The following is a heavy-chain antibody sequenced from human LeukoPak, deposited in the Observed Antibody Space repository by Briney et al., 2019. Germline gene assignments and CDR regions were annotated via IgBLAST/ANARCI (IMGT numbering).Heavy chain of an antibody. CDR3: ARDPYSGSYGDSYYYYMDV. J-gene: IGHJ6*03. CDR2: ITTSSTYT. V-gene: IGHV3-11*06. CDR1: GFTFSDYY. D-gene: IGHD1-26*01. Sequence: PGGSLRLSCAASGFTFSDYYMSWVRQAPGKGLEWVSSITTSSTYTFYADSVKGRFTISRDNAQNSLYLQMNSLRAEDTAVYYCARDPYSGSYGDSYYYYMDVWGKGTTVTISS.